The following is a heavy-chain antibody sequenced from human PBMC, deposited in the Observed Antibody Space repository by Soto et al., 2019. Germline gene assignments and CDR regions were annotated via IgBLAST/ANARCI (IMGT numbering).Heavy chain of an antibody. CDR1: EYNFTNHC. D-gene: IGHD1-1*01. Sequence: PVEPHKISYKGSEYNFTNHCISWMSKMPGKGLEWIGIIYPDDSDTRYSPSFRGHVSISADKSINTAYLQWPSLKASDTAMYFCARSLNNWTVRAFWGQGTPVIVSS. CDR3: ARSLNNWTVRAF. V-gene: IGHV5-51*01. CDR2: IYPDDSDT. J-gene: IGHJ4*02.